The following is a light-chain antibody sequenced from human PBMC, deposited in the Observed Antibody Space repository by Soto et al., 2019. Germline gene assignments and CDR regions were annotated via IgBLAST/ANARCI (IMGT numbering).Light chain of an antibody. Sequence: QSALTQPASVSGFPGQSITISCTGTSSDIGGYNYVSWYQQLPGKAPRLMIYDVSNRPSGVSNRFSGSKSGNTAALTISGLQAEDEADYYCSSFTSRTTLIFGGGTKLTVL. J-gene: IGLJ2*01. V-gene: IGLV2-14*03. CDR1: SSDIGGYNY. CDR3: SSFTSRTTLI. CDR2: DVS.